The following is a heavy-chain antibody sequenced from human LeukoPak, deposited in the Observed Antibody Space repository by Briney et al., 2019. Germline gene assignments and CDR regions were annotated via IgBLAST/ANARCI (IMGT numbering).Heavy chain of an antibody. D-gene: IGHD4-11*01. Sequence: GASVKLSCKASGCTFSSYAISWVRQAPGQGLEWMGRIIPILGIANYAQKFQGRVTITADKSTSTAYMELSSLRSEDTAVYYCARDVTTTAQFDPWGQGTLVTVSS. CDR1: GCTFSSYA. CDR3: ARDVTTTAQFDP. J-gene: IGHJ5*02. CDR2: IIPILGIA. V-gene: IGHV1-69*04.